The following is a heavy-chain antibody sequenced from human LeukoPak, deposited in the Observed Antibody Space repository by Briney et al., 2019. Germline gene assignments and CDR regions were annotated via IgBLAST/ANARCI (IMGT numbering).Heavy chain of an antibody. CDR1: GDSVSSNSAA. Sequence: SQTLSLTCAISGDSVSSNSAAWNWIRQSPSRGLEWLGRTYYRSKWYNDYAVSVKSRITINPDTSKNQFSLQLNSVIPEDTAVYYCARGDIAVASYYYYGMDVWGQGTTVTVSS. J-gene: IGHJ6*02. CDR2: TYYRSKWYN. D-gene: IGHD6-19*01. V-gene: IGHV6-1*01. CDR3: ARGDIAVASYYYYGMDV.